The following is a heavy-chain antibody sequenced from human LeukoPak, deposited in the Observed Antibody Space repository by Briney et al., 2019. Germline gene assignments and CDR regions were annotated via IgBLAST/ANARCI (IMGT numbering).Heavy chain of an antibody. CDR1: GYSISSGYY. J-gene: IGHJ4*02. Sequence: ETLSLTCTVSGYSISSGYYWGWIRQPPGKGLEWVSVIYSGGTTYYADSVKGRFTISRDNSKNTLYLQMNSLRAEDTAVYYCARDPGGYSYVDYWGQGTLVTVSS. D-gene: IGHD5-18*01. CDR3: ARDPGGYSYVDY. CDR2: IYSGGTT. V-gene: IGHV3-53*01.